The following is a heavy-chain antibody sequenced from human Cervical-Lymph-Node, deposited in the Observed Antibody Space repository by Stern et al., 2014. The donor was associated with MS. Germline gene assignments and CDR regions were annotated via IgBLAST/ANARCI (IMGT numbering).Heavy chain of an antibody. CDR2: IIPIFGAP. Sequence: VQLEESGAEVKKPGSSVRVSCMASGGTFSKYAFSWVRQAPGHGLEWMGGIIPIFGAPSYAQKFQGRFSFNADKSASTAYMELSSLRSDDTAVYYCARARTTVTSEGDYWGQGTLVTVSS. V-gene: IGHV1-69*06. D-gene: IGHD4-17*01. CDR3: ARARTTVTSEGDY. CDR1: GGTFSKYA. J-gene: IGHJ4*02.